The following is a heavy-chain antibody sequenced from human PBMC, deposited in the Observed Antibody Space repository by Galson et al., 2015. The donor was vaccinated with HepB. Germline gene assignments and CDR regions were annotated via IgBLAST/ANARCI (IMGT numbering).Heavy chain of an antibody. J-gene: IGHJ4*02. V-gene: IGHV3-23*01. D-gene: IGHD4-17*01. CDR1: GFTFSNYA. Sequence: SLRLSCAASGFTFSNYAMSWVRQAPGKGLQWVSAITGTGGSTYNADSVKGRFTISRDNSKNTLYLQMNNLRAEDTAIYYCAKEDGDYGIDYWGQGTLVPVSS. CDR3: AKEDGDYGIDY. CDR2: ITGTGGST.